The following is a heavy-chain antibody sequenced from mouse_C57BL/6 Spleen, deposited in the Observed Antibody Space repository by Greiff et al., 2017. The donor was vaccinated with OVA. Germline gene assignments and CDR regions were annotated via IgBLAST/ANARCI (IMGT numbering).Heavy chain of an antibody. CDR3: ARSYYGSSYPAWFAY. CDR1: GYTFTSYW. Sequence: QVHVKQPGAELVMPGASVKLSCKASGYTFTSYWMHWVKQRPGQGLEWIGVIDPSDSYTNYNQKFKGKATLTVDTSSSTAYMQLSSLTSEDSAVYYCARSYYGSSYPAWFAYWGQGTLVTVSA. V-gene: IGHV1-69*01. D-gene: IGHD1-1*01. J-gene: IGHJ3*01. CDR2: IDPSDSYT.